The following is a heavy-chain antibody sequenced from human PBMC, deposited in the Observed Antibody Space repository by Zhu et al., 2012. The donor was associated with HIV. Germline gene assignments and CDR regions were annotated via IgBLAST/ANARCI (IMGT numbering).Heavy chain of an antibody. J-gene: IGHJ3*01. V-gene: IGHV4-34*01. CDR3: AGGYYSDYEAFDV. CDR1: GGSFSDSY. D-gene: IGHD4-11*01. Sequence: QVQLQQWGAGLLKPSETLSLPCAVYGGSFSDSYWTWIRQSPGKGLEWIGEINPSGNIKYNPSLKSRVTISVDKSKNQFSLKVMSVTAADTAMYYCAGGYYSDYEAFDVWGRGTLVTVSS. CDR2: INPSGNI.